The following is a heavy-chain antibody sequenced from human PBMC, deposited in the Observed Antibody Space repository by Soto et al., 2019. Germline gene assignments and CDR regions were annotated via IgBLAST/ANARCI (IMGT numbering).Heavy chain of an antibody. Sequence: ASVKVSCKASGYTFTSYDINWVRQATGQGLEWMGWMNPNSGNTGYAQKFQGRVTMTRNTSISTAYMELSSLRSEDTAVYYCARCYYDSSGYYYAIDAFDIWGQGTMVTVSS. J-gene: IGHJ3*02. D-gene: IGHD3-22*01. CDR2: MNPNSGNT. V-gene: IGHV1-8*01. CDR3: ARCYYDSSGYYYAIDAFDI. CDR1: GYTFTSYD.